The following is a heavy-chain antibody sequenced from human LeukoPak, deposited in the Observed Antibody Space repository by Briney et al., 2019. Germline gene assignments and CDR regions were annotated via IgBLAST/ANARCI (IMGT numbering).Heavy chain of an antibody. CDR3: ANLGLPGNY. Sequence: PGRSLRLSCAASGFTFSSYAMHWVRQAPGKGLEWVAVISYDGSNKYYADSVKGRFTISRDNSKNTLYLQMNSLRAEDTAVYYCANLGLPGNYWGQGTLVTVSS. CDR1: GFTFSSYA. CDR2: ISYDGSNK. J-gene: IGHJ4*02. V-gene: IGHV3-30-3*01. D-gene: IGHD3-10*01.